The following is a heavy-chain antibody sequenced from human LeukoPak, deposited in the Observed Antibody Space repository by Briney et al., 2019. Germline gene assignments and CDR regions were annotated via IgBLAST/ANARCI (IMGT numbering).Heavy chain of an antibody. V-gene: IGHV3-33*01. Sequence: PGGSLRLSCAASGFTFSNYGMHWVRQAPGKGLEWVAVIWYDGSNKYYADSVKGRFTISRDNSKNTVYLQMNSLRAEDTAVYYCASEYYYDSSGYYYVSSYFDYWGQGTLVTVSS. CDR1: GFTFSNYG. CDR3: ASEYYYDSSGYYYVSSYFDY. D-gene: IGHD3-22*01. J-gene: IGHJ4*02. CDR2: IWYDGSNK.